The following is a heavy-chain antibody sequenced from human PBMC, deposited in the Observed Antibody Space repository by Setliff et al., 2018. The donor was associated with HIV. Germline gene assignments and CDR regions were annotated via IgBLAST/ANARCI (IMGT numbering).Heavy chain of an antibody. CDR3: AREHDYSNYRRLDH. Sequence: SETLSLTCTVSGDSIITYYWTWIRQPPRKGLEWIGYIHHSGSSDYTPALRSRVTMSVDTSKNQFSLKLTSVTAADTAVYYCAREHDYSNYRRLDHWGQGILVTVSS. CDR2: IHHSGSS. J-gene: IGHJ4*02. D-gene: IGHD4-4*01. V-gene: IGHV4-4*08. CDR1: GDSIITYY.